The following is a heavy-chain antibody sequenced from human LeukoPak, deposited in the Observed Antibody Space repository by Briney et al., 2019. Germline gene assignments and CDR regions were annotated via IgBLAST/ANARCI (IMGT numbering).Heavy chain of an antibody. J-gene: IGHJ4*02. Sequence: ASVKVSCKASGYTFTSYYMHWVRQAPGQGLEWMGIINPSGGSTSNAQKFQGRVTMTRDMYTSTVYMELSRLRSDDTAVYYCARHHSGSYHNGFLDYWGQGTLVTVSS. D-gene: IGHD1-26*01. CDR1: GYTFTSYY. CDR2: INPSGGST. V-gene: IGHV1-46*01. CDR3: ARHHSGSYHNGFLDY.